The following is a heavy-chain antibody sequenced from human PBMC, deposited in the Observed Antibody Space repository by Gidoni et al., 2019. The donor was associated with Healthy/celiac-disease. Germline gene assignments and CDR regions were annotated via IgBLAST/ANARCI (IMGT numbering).Heavy chain of an antibody. J-gene: IGHJ4*02. D-gene: IGHD3-3*01. CDR2: IYTSGST. Sequence: QVQLQESGPGLVKLSQNLSLTCTVSGVPISSGSYYWSWIRQPAGKGLEWIGRIYTSGSTNYNPSLKSRVTISVDTPKNQFALKVSSVTAADTAVYYCARGDTFGYIDYWGQGTLLTVSS. CDR3: ARGDTFGYIDY. CDR1: GVPISSGSYY. V-gene: IGHV4-61*02.